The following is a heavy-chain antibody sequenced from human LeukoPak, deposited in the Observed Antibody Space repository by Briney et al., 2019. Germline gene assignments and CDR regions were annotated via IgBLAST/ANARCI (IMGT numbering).Heavy chain of an antibody. CDR2: ISYDGDKT. CDR1: GFTSTTYA. D-gene: IGHD3-3*01. V-gene: IGHV3-30*04. J-gene: IGHJ6*03. CDR3: ASGITVFGVVITYYYYYMDV. Sequence: GGSLRLSCTASGFTSTTYAMHWVRQAPGKGLEWVAVISYDGDKTYYADSVKGRFTISRDNSKNTLYLQVNSLRVEDTAVYYCASGITVFGVVITYYYYYMDVWGKGTTVSVSS.